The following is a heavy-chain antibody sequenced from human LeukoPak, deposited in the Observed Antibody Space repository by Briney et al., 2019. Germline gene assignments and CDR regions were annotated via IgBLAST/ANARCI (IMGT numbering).Heavy chain of an antibody. V-gene: IGHV4-31*03. Sequence: SETLSLTCSVSGGSISSRDHYWSWIRQHPGKGLEWMGYIFYSGSTHYNPSLKSRVTISVDPSKNQFSLKLSSVTAADTAVYYCARALYYSSGYFFFDYWGQGILVTVSS. CDR1: GGSISSRDHY. CDR3: ARALYYSSGYFFFDY. CDR2: IFYSGST. D-gene: IGHD3-22*01. J-gene: IGHJ4*02.